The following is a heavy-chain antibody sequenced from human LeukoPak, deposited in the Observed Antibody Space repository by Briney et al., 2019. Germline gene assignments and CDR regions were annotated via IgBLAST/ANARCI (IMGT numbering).Heavy chain of an antibody. CDR1: GFTFSNYA. CDR3: ATIGDRRTGELYRIDY. D-gene: IGHD7-27*01. CDR2: VSYDGSNK. Sequence: GGSLILSCAASGFTFSNYAMHWVRQAPGKGLEWVAVVSYDGSNKYYADSVKGRFTISRDNSKNTLYLQMNSLRAEDAAIYYCATIGDRRTGELYRIDYWGQGTLVTVSS. V-gene: IGHV3-30-3*01. J-gene: IGHJ4*02.